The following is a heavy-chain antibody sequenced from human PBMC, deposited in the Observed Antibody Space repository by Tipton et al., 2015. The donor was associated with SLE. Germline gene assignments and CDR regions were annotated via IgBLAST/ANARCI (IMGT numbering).Heavy chain of an antibody. J-gene: IGHJ6*03. CDR1: GFTFSDCA. Sequence: SLRLSCAASGFTFSDCAMTWVRQAPGKGLVWVSRINSDVSTTGYADSVKGRFTISRDNARNTLYLDMNSLRAEDTAVYYCARAVTGSYMDVWGKGTTVTVSS. V-gene: IGHV3-74*01. CDR3: ARAVTGSYMDV. D-gene: IGHD2-21*02. CDR2: INSDVSTT.